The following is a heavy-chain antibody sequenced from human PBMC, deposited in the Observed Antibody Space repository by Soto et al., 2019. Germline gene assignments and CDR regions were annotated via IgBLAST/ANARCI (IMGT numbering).Heavy chain of an antibody. CDR3: AKASGYSSSDFDY. CDR2: IYSGGAT. CDR1: GFTFSSHY. J-gene: IGHJ4*02. D-gene: IGHD6-6*01. Sequence: GGSLRLSCAASGFTFSSHYMNWVRQAPGKGLEWVAVIYSGGATYYADSVKGRFTISRDNSKNTLYLQMNSLRAEDTAVYYCAKASGYSSSDFDYWGQGTLVTVSS. V-gene: IGHV3-53*01.